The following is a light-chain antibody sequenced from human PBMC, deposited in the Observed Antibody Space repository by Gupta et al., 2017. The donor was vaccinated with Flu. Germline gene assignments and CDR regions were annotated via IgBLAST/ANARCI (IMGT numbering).Light chain of an antibody. CDR3: CSYASSSTGV. V-gene: IGLV2-23*02. Sequence: QSALTQPASVSGSPGQSITISCTGTSSDVGSYNLVSWYQQHPGKAPKLMIYDVSKRPSGISNRFSGSKSGNTASLTISGLQAEDEADYYCCSYASSSTGVFGGGTKLTVL. CDR1: SSDVGSYNL. CDR2: DVS. J-gene: IGLJ2*01.